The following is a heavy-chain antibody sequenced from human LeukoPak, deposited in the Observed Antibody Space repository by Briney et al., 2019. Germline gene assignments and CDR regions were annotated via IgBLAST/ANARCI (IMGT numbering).Heavy chain of an antibody. D-gene: IGHD3-22*01. CDR3: ARLSSGYYDT. Sequence: PSETLSLTCTVSGASISSRTYSWGWIRQPPGKGLEWIGTLYNSGETYSNPSLNSRVTISVDTSKNHFSLRLSSVTAADTAVYYCARLSSGYYDTWGQGTLVTVSS. J-gene: IGHJ5*02. V-gene: IGHV4-39*02. CDR1: GASISSRTYS. CDR2: LYNSGET.